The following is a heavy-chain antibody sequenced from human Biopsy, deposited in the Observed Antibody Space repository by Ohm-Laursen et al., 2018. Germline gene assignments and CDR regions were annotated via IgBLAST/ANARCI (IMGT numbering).Heavy chain of an antibody. D-gene: IGHD3-3*01. CDR3: ARISITRLLDY. CDR2: ISGYNGNT. J-gene: IGHJ4*02. V-gene: IGHV1-18*01. CDR1: GYNFNSYG. Sequence: VASVKVSCKASGYNFNSYGISWARQAPGQGLEWMGRISGYNGNTLYAQKFQHRVTMTTDTSTSTAYMELRSLTSDDTAVYYCARISITRLLDYWGQGTLVTVSS.